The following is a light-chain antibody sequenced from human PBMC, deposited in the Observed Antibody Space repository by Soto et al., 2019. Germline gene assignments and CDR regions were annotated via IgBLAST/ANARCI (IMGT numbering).Light chain of an antibody. V-gene: IGLV2-8*01. CDR2: ELT. Sequence: QSVLTQPPSASGSPGQSVTISCTGTSSDVGGYNFVSWYQQHPGKAPKLMIYELTKRPSWVPDRFSGSKSGNTASLTVSGLQAEDEADYYCSSYSGSNNYVFGTGTNVTVL. CDR1: SSDVGGYNF. J-gene: IGLJ1*01. CDR3: SSYSGSNNYV.